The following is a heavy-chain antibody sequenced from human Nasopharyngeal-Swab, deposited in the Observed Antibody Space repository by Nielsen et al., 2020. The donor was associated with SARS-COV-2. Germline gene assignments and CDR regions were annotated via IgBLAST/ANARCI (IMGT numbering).Heavy chain of an antibody. J-gene: IGHJ2*01. CDR3: ARGYTSGAWYLDL. CDR1: GDSISSYY. D-gene: IGHD5-18*01. V-gene: IGHV4-59*01. Sequence: SETLSLTCTVSGDSISSYYWSWIRQPPGKGLEWIGKIYYSGSTNYNPSLQSRVSISVDTSKNQFSLKLSSVTTADTAVYYCARGYTSGAWYLDLWGRGTPVTVSS. CDR2: IYYSGST.